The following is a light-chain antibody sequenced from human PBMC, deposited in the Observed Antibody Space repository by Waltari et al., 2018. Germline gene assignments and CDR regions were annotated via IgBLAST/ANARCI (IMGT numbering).Light chain of an antibody. CDR1: QSINSY. CDR2: DAS. CDR3: QQRYNWPLT. V-gene: IGKV3-11*01. J-gene: IGKJ5*01. Sequence: EIVLTQSPATLSLSPGERATLSCRASQSINSYLAWYQQKPGQAPRLLIYDASNRATGVPARFSGSWSGSDFTLTISSLDPEDFAVYYCQQRYNWPLTFGQGTRLEIK.